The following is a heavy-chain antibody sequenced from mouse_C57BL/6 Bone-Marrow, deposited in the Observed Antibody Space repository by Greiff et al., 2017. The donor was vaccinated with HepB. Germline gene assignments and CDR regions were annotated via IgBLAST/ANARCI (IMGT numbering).Heavy chain of an antibody. D-gene: IGHD1-1*01. CDR2: ISSGSSTI. J-gene: IGHJ4*01. Sequence: EVNLVESGGGLVKPGGSLKLSCAASGFTFSDYGMHWVRQAPEKGLEWVAYISSGSSTIYYADTVKGRFTISRDNAKNTLFLQMTSLRSEDTAMYYCARAVTTVASMDYWGQGTSVTVSS. V-gene: IGHV5-17*01. CDR1: GFTFSDYG. CDR3: ARAVTTVASMDY.